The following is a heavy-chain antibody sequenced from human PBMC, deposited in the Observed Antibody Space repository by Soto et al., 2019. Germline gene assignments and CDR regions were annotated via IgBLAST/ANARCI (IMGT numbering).Heavy chain of an antibody. CDR1: GGSISSGGYY. CDR3: AREEVAVAGTHYYYYYGMDV. V-gene: IGHV4-31*03. J-gene: IGHJ6*02. CDR2: IYYSGST. Sequence: QVQLQESGPGLVKPSQTLSLTCTVSGGSISSGGYYWSWIRQHPGKGLEWIGYIYYSGSTYYNPSLKSRVTISVDTSKNQFSLKLSSVTAADTAVYYCAREEVAVAGTHYYYYYGMDVWGQGTTVTVSS. D-gene: IGHD6-19*01.